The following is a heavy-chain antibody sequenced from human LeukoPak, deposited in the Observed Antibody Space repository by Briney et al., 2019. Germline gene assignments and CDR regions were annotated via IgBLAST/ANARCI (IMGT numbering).Heavy chain of an antibody. V-gene: IGHV3-7*01. D-gene: IGHD2-2*01. CDR3: ARKTGYCSSTSCSTPFEY. J-gene: IGHJ4*02. Sequence: GGSLRLSCAASGFTFTNDFMTWVRQAPGKGLEWVANMKVDGSDIHYVDSVKGRFTISRDNAKNSLYLQMNSLRAEDTAVYYCARKTGYCSSTSCSTPFEYWGQGTLVTVSP. CDR2: MKVDGSDI. CDR1: GFTFTNDF.